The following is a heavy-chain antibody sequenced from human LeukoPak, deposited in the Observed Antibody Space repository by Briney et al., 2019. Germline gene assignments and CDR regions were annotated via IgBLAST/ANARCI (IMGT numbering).Heavy chain of an antibody. CDR3: AKDMWPRGSVTGMGCDY. CDR1: RFTFSSYA. D-gene: IGHD6-19*01. CDR2: ISGSGDVI. J-gene: IGHJ4*02. Sequence: GGSLRLSCAVSRFTFSSYAMSWVRQAPGKGPEWVSSISGSGDVIYYADSVKGRFTVSRDNSKSTLHLQMNSLRADDTAVYYCAKDMWPRGSVTGMGCDYWGQGTLVTVSS. V-gene: IGHV3-23*01.